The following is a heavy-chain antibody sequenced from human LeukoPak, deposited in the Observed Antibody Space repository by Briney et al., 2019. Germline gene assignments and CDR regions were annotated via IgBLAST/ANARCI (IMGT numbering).Heavy chain of an antibody. CDR1: GFTFSSYA. CDR2: ISGSGGST. V-gene: IGHV3-23*01. CDR3: AKEPYSGSYFDY. Sequence: PGGSLRLSCAASGFTFSSYAISWVRQAPGKGLGWVSAISGSGGSTYYADSVKGRFTISRDNSKNTLYLQMNSLRAEDTAVYYCAKEPYSGSYFDYWGQGTLVTVSS. J-gene: IGHJ4*02. D-gene: IGHD1-26*01.